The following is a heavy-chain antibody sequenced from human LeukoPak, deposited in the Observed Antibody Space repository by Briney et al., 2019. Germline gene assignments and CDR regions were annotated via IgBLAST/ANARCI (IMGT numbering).Heavy chain of an antibody. CDR2: IYTTGTS. J-gene: IGHJ4*01. CDR3: RRQGYTASHYFLDF. CDR1: GGSISSYY. V-gene: IGHV4-4*07. D-gene: IGHD2/OR15-2a*01. Sequence: SETLSLTCDVSGGSISSYYWGWVRQPPGKGLEWIGRIYTTGTSNFNASLKSRLTMSVDTSKNQFSLKLTSVTAADTAVYFCRRQGYTASHYFLDFWSQGTLVTVSS.